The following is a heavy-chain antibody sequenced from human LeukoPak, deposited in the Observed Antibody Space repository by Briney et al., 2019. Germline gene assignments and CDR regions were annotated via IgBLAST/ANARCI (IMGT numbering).Heavy chain of an antibody. V-gene: IGHV4-39*07. J-gene: IGHJ4*02. CDR2: IYYSGST. Sequence: GSLRLSCAASGFTFRNYWMHWVRQPPGKGLEWIGSIYYSGSTYYNPSLKSRVTISVDTSKNQFSLKLSSVTAADTAVYYCARDRQQLVRGDYFDYWGQGTLVTVSS. CDR3: ARDRQQLVRGDYFDY. D-gene: IGHD6-13*01. CDR1: GFTFRNYW.